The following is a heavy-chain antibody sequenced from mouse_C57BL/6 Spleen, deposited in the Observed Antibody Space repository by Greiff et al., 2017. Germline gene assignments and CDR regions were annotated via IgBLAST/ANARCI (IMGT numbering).Heavy chain of an antibody. CDR3: ARPDGYYVDYYAMDY. Sequence: EVKLMESGGGLVQPGGSLKLSCAASGFTFSDYYMYWVRQTPEKRLEWVAYISNGGGSTYYPDTVKGRFTISRDNAKNTLYLQMSRLKSEDTAMYYCARPDGYYVDYYAMDYWGQGTSVTVSS. CDR1: GFTFSDYY. CDR2: ISNGGGST. V-gene: IGHV5-12*01. D-gene: IGHD2-3*01. J-gene: IGHJ4*01.